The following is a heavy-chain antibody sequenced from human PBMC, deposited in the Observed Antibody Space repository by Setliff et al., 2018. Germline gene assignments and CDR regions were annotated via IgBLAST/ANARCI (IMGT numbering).Heavy chain of an antibody. CDR3: AKNFPGKLFDF. CDR1: GFTFSNYA. CDR2: INVGGTST. Sequence: GESLKISCAASGFTFSNYAMSWVRQAPGKGLEWVSIINVGGTSTYYVDSVKGRFTISRDNSKNTLYLQMNSLRAEDTAIYYCAKNFPGKLFDFWGQGALVTVSS. D-gene: IGHD1-1*01. J-gene: IGHJ4*02. V-gene: IGHV3-23*01.